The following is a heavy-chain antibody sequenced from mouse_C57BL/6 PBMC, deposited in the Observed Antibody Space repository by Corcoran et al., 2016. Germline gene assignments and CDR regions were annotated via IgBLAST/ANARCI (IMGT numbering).Heavy chain of an antibody. D-gene: IGHD1-1*01. CDR3: ANYYGSSYG. V-gene: IGHV1-76*01. Sequence: QVQLKQSGAELVRAGASVKLSCKASGYTFTDYYINWVKQRPGQGLEWIARIYPGSGNTYYNEKFKGKATLTAEKSSSTAYMQLSSLTSEDSAVYFCANYYGSSYGWGQGTTLTVSS. CDR2: IYPGSGNT. CDR1: GYTFTDYY. J-gene: IGHJ2*01.